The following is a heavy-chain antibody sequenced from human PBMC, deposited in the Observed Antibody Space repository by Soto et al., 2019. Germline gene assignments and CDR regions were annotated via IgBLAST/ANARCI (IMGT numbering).Heavy chain of an antibody. CDR2: INPNSGGT. D-gene: IGHD2-2*01. CDR1: GYTFTGYY. Sequence: GASVKVSCKASGYTFTGYYMHWVRQAPGQGLEWMGWINPNSGGTNYAQKFQGWVTMTRDTSISTAYMELGRLRSDDTAVYYCARVLDIVVVPAGYYMDVWGKGTTVTVSS. J-gene: IGHJ6*03. V-gene: IGHV1-2*04. CDR3: ARVLDIVVVPAGYYMDV.